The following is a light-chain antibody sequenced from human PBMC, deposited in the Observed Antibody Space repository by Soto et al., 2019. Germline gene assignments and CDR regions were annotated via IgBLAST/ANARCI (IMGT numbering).Light chain of an antibody. CDR2: EVS. CDR3: AVWDNSLNGVA. J-gene: IGLJ2*01. CDR1: SSNIGAGYD. Sequence: QSVLTQPPSVSGAPGQRVTISCTGSSSNIGAGYDVHWYQQLPGTAPKLMIYEVSNRPSGVSNRFSGSKSGNTASLTISGLRSEDEADYYCAVWDNSLNGVAFGGGTKLTVL. V-gene: IGLV1-40*01.